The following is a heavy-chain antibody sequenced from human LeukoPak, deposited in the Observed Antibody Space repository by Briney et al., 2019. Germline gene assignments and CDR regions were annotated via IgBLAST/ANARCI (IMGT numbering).Heavy chain of an antibody. CDR1: GYTFTTYW. CDR3: VRQPIYSSVRKYFDS. D-gene: IGHD6-19*01. CDR2: IYPGDSDT. V-gene: IGHV5-51*01. Sequence: GESLKISCKGSGYTFTTYWIGWVRQMPGKGLEWMGIIYPGDSDTRYSPSFQGQVTISADKSISTAYLQWSSLKASDTAIYHCVRQPIYSSVRKYFDSWGQGTLVTVSS. J-gene: IGHJ4*02.